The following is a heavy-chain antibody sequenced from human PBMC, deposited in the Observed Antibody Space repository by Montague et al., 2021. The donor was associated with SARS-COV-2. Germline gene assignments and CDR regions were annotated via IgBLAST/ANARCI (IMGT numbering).Heavy chain of an antibody. Sequence: SETLSLTCIVSGGSVSSGSYYWSWIRQPPGKGLEWIGYIYYSGSTNYNPSPKSRVTISVDTSKNQFSLKLSSVTAADTAVHYCARDPWRITILGVVTRYGMDVWGQGTTVTVSS. CDR1: GGSVSSGSYY. CDR2: IYYSGST. V-gene: IGHV4-61*01. J-gene: IGHJ6*02. CDR3: ARDPWRITILGVVTRYGMDV. D-gene: IGHD3-3*01.